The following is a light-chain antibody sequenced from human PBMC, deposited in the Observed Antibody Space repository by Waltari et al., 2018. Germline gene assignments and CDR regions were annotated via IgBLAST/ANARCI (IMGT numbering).Light chain of an antibody. Sequence: QSALTQPRSVSGSPGQSVAISCTGTSSDVGGYNYVSWYQQYPGTAPKLIIYDVTKRPSGVPDRFSGSKSGNTASLTISGLQAEDEADYYCCSYAGTYTPLFGGGTKLTGL. CDR3: CSYAGTYTPL. CDR1: SSDVGGYNY. V-gene: IGLV2-11*01. CDR2: DVT. J-gene: IGLJ2*01.